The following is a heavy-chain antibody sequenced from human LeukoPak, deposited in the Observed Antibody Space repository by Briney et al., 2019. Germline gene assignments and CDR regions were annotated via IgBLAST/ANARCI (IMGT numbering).Heavy chain of an antibody. CDR3: AKDSSGYPPEYFQH. J-gene: IGHJ1*01. D-gene: IGHD3-22*01. CDR2: ISWNSGSI. CDR1: GFTFDDYA. V-gene: IGHV3-9*01. Sequence: GRSLRLSCAASGFTFDDYAMHWVRQAPGKGLEWVSGISWNSGSIGYADSVKGRFTISRDNAKNSLYLQMNSLRAEDTALYYCAKDSSGYPPEYFQHWGQDTLATVSS.